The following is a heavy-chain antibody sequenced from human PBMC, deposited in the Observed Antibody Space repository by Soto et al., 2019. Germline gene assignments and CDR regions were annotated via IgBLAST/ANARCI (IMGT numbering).Heavy chain of an antibody. Sequence: GGSLRLSCAASGFTFSDYYMSWIRQAPGKGLEWVSYISSSGSTIYYADSVKGRFTISRDNSKNTLYLQMNSLRAEDTAVYYCARDLLVQLERLHYYYGMDVWGQGTTVTVSS. J-gene: IGHJ6*02. D-gene: IGHD1-1*01. CDR1: GFTFSDYY. CDR3: ARDLLVQLERLHYYYGMDV. CDR2: ISSSGSTI. V-gene: IGHV3-11*04.